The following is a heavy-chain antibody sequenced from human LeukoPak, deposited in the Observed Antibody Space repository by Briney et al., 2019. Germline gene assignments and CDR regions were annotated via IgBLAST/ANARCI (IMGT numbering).Heavy chain of an antibody. D-gene: IGHD6-6*01. CDR3: ARRYIGSSPDDY. CDR2: INPGDSDT. V-gene: IGHV5-51*01. J-gene: IGHJ4*02. Sequence: ESLKISCKGSGYTFVSYWIVWVRQMPGKGLEWLGIINPGDSDTRYSPSFQGQVTISADRSISTAYLQWSSLKASDTAIYYCARRYIGSSPDDYWGQGTLVTVSS. CDR1: GYTFVSYW.